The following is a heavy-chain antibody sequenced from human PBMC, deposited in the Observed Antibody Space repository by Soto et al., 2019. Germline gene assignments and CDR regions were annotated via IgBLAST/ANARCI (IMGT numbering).Heavy chain of an antibody. J-gene: IGHJ6*02. V-gene: IGHV4-39*01. CDR2: IDYSGTT. CDR1: SGSIGRGNCN. D-gene: IGHD3-10*01. Sequence: SETLSLTCSITSGSIGRGNCNWGWIRKPPGKGLEYIGSIDYSGTTNHNPSLKSRVTMSVDTSKNQFSLKLNSVTAAHTAVESRARRGVRGVLYGMEVWGQGTTV. CDR3: ARRGVRGVLYGMEV.